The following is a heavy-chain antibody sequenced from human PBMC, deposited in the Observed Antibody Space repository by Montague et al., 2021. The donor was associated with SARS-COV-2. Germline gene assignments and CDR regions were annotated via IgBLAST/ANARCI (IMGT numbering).Heavy chain of an antibody. CDR2: INHSGST. CDR3: ARVRYYGSGTSLGMDV. D-gene: IGHD3-10*01. CDR1: GGSFSDYY. J-gene: IGHJ6*02. Sequence: SETLSLTCAVYGGSFSDYYWSWIRQPPGKGLEWIGEINHSGSTNYNPSLKSRVTISVDTSKNQFSLKLSSVIAADTAVYYCARVRYYGSGTSLGMDVWGQGTTVTVSS. V-gene: IGHV4-34*01.